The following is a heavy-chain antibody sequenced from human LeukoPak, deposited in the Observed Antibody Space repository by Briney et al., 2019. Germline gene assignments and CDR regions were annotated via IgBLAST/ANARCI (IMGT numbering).Heavy chain of an antibody. CDR2: TYYRSKWYN. D-gene: IGHD1-26*01. V-gene: IGHV6-1*01. CDR3: ARADRVVGATKRPFDY. Sequence: SQTLSLTCAISGDSVSSSSAAWNWIRQSPSRGLEWLGVTYYRSKWYNDYVVSVKSRITINPDTSKNQFSLQLNSVTPEDTAVYYCARADRVVGATKRPFDYWGQGTLVTVSS. J-gene: IGHJ4*02. CDR1: GDSVSSSSAA.